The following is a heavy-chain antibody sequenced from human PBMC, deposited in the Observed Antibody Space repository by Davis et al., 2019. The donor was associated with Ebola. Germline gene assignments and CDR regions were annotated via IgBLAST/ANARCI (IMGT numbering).Heavy chain of an antibody. CDR3: ARSRTVTTGEFGF. CDR2: MNPDSGKT. V-gene: IGHV1-8*01. J-gene: IGHJ5*01. CDR1: GYTFISYD. D-gene: IGHD4-17*01. Sequence: ASVKVSCKASGYTFISYDINWVRQATGQGLEWMGWMNPDSGKTAYAQKFQGRVTMTRNTSINTAYMELTSLRSEDTAVYYCARSRTVTTGEFGFWGQGALVTVSS.